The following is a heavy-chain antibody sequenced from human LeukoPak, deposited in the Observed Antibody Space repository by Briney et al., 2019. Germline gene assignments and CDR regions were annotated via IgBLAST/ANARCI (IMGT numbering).Heavy chain of an antibody. CDR2: IRYDGSNT. Sequence: GGSLRLSCAASGFTFSTYGMYWVRQAPGKGLDWVTFIRYDGSNTYYADSVKGRFTISRDNSKNTLYLQMNSLRAGDTAVYYCAKAPHSGEGYFDYWGQGTLVTVSS. CDR3: AKAPHSGEGYFDY. CDR1: GFTFSTYG. V-gene: IGHV3-30*02. D-gene: IGHD3-10*01. J-gene: IGHJ4*02.